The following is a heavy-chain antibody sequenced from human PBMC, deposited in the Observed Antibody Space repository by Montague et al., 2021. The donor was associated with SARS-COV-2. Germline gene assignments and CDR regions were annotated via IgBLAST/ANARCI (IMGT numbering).Heavy chain of an antibody. Sequence: SLRLSCATSGSTFNSYAMSWVRQAPGKGLEWVSIICSGGSSTYYADSVKGRFTISRDNSKNTLYLQMNSMIAEDTAVYYCAKTHRYYNRNFDYWGQGTLVTVSS. V-gene: IGHV3-23*03. CDR3: AKTHRYYNRNFDY. CDR2: ICSGGSST. D-gene: IGHD3-22*01. CDR1: GSTFNSYA. J-gene: IGHJ4*02.